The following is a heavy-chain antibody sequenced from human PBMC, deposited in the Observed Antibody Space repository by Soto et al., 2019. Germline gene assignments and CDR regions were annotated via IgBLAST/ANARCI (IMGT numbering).Heavy chain of an antibody. CDR1: GDSVSSNSAA. CDR3: ALMTTVTTTSYNWFDP. D-gene: IGHD4-4*01. V-gene: IGHV6-1*01. Sequence: PSQTLSLTCAISGDSVSSNSAAWNWIRQSPSRGLEWLGRTYYRSKWYNDYAVSVKSRITINPDTSKNQFSLQLNSVTPEDTAVYYCALMTTVTTTSYNWFDPWGQGTLVTVSS. CDR2: TYYRSKWYN. J-gene: IGHJ5*02.